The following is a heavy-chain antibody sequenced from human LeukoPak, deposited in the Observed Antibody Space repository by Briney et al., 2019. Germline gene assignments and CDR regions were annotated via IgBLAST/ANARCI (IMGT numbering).Heavy chain of an antibody. CDR1: GFTFSSYA. V-gene: IGHV3-23*01. J-gene: IGHJ4*02. CDR2: LSASGGTT. Sequence: GGSLRLSCAASGFTFSSYAMSWVRQAPGKGLEWVSSLSASGGTTYYADSVRGRFTISRDNAKNTLFLQMNSLRAEDTAVYYCVRQQLVHIDYWGQGNLVTVSS. D-gene: IGHD6-13*01. CDR3: VRQQLVHIDY.